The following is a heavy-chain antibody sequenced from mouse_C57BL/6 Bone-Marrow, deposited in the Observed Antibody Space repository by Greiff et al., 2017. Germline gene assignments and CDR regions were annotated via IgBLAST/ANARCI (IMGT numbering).Heavy chain of an antibody. V-gene: IGHV1-69*01. CDR1: GYTFTSYW. J-gene: IGHJ2*01. CDR2: IDPSDSYT. D-gene: IGHD3-2*02. CDR3: ARDSSGLLDY. Sequence: VQLQQSGAELVMPGASVKLSCKASGYTFTSYWMHWVKQRPGQGLEWIGEIDPSDSYTNYNQKFKGKSTLTVDKSSSTAYMQLSSLTSEDSAVYYCARDSSGLLDYWGQGTTLTVSS.